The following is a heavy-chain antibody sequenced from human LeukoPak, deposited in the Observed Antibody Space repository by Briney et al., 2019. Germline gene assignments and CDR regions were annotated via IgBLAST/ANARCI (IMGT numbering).Heavy chain of an antibody. V-gene: IGHV3-21*01. D-gene: IGHD3-9*01. Sequence: GGSLRLSCAASGFTFSSYSMNWVRQAPGKGLEWVSSISSSSYIYYADSVKGRFTISRDNAKNSLYLQMNSLRAEDTAVYYCARAYYDILTGTADFDYWGQGTLVTVSS. CDR2: ISSSSYI. CDR1: GFTFSSYS. CDR3: ARAYYDILTGTADFDY. J-gene: IGHJ4*02.